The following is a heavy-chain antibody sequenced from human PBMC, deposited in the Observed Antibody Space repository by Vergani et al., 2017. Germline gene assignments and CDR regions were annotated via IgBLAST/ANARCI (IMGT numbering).Heavy chain of an antibody. J-gene: IGHJ4*02. V-gene: IGHV1-69*08. Sequence: QVQLVQSGAEVKKPGSSVKVSCKASGGTFSSYTISWVRQAPGQGLEWMGRIIPNSGGTNYAQKLQGRVTMTTDTSTSTAYMELRSLRSDDTAVYYCARGVAAAGTFDYWGQGTLVTVSS. CDR2: IIPNSGGT. CDR3: ARGVAAAGTFDY. CDR1: GGTFSSYT. D-gene: IGHD6-13*01.